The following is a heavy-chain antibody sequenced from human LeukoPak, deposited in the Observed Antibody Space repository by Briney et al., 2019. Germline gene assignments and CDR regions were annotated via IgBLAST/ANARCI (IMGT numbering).Heavy chain of an antibody. J-gene: IGHJ4*02. CDR3: AKGKRVAAFGVANKPGYFDY. CDR1: GFTFSSYS. CDR2: ISSSSSYI. Sequence: GGSLRLSCAASGFTFSSYSMNWVRQAPGKGLEWVSSISSSSSYIYYADSVKGRFTISRDNAKNSLYLQMNSLRAEDTAVYYCAKGKRVAAFGVANKPGYFDYWGQGTLVTVSS. V-gene: IGHV3-21*04. D-gene: IGHD3-3*01.